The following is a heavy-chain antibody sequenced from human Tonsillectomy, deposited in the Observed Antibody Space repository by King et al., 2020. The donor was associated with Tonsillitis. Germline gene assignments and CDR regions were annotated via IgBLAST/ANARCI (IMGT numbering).Heavy chain of an antibody. CDR3: AKEIGLYNFWSGYFDC. Sequence: VQLVESGGGVVQPGRSLRLSCAASGFTFSSYGMHWIRQAPGKGLEWVALISHDGDIKYYADSVQGRLTISRDDSESTVYLQMNSLRVEDTAVYYCAKEIGLYNFWSGYFDCWGQGTLVTVSS. CDR2: ISHDGDIK. D-gene: IGHD3-3*01. CDR1: GFTFSSYG. V-gene: IGHV3-30*18. J-gene: IGHJ4*02.